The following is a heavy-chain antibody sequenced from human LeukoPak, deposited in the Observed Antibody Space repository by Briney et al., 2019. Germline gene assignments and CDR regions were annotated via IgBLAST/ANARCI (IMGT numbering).Heavy chain of an antibody. CDR3: AGASGSSYVVFFFDY. CDR2: VYYSGST. CDR1: GDSISTYY. D-gene: IGHD3-10*01. V-gene: IGHV4-59*01. Sequence: SETLSLTCTVSGDSISTYYWSWIRQPPGKGLEWIGYVYYSGSTTYNPSLKSRVTISVDTSKNQFSLKLTSVTAADTAVYYCAGASGSSYVVFFFDYWGQGPLVTVSS. J-gene: IGHJ4*02.